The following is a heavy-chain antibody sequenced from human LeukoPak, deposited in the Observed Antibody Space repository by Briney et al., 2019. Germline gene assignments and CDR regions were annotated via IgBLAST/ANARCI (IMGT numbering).Heavy chain of an antibody. CDR1: GYTFTGYY. Sequence: ASVKVSCTPSGYTFTGYYIQWVRQAPGQGLEWMGIINPSGGSTSYAQKFQGRVTMTRDMSTSTVYMELSSLRSEDTAVYYCAREGYGSAYYYMDVWGKGTTVTVSS. J-gene: IGHJ6*03. V-gene: IGHV1-46*01. D-gene: IGHD3-10*01. CDR2: INPSGGST. CDR3: AREGYGSAYYYMDV.